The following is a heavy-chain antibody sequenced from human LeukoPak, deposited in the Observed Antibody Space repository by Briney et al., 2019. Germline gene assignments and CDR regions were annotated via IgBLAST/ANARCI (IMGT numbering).Heavy chain of an antibody. CDR3: ARLDRSYYFDY. Sequence: SETLSLTCTVSGGSISSSSYYWGWIRQPPGKGLEWIGSIYYSGSTYYNPSLKGRVTISVDTSKNQFSLKLSSVTAADTAVYYCARLDRSYYFDYWGQGTLVTVSS. CDR1: GGSISSSSYY. V-gene: IGHV4-39*01. CDR2: IYYSGST. D-gene: IGHD2-2*03. J-gene: IGHJ4*02.